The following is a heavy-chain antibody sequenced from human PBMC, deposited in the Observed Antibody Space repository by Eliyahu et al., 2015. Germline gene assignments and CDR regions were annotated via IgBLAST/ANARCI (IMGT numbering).Heavy chain of an antibody. J-gene: IGHJ4*02. CDR1: GFPFSSYA. D-gene: IGHD6-6*01. CDR2: ISYDGSNK. V-gene: IGHV3-30-3*01. Sequence: QVQLVESGGGVVQPGRSLRLXCAASGFPFSSYAXXWVRQAPGKGLEWVAVISYDGSNKYYADSVKGRFTISRDNSKNTLYLQMNSLRAEDTAVYYCARESSSSSLFDYWGQGTLVTVSS. CDR3: ARESSSSSLFDY.